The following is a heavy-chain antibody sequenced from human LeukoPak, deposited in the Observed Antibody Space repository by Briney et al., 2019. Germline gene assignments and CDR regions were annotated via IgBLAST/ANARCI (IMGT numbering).Heavy chain of an antibody. V-gene: IGHV1-2*02. CDR2: INPNSGGT. CDR1: GYTFTGYY. CDR3: ARNIHSGYATYYYYGMDV. D-gene: IGHD5-12*01. J-gene: IGHJ6*02. Sequence: ASVKVSCKASGYTFTGYYMHWVRQAPGRGLEWMGWINPNSGGTNYAQKFQGRVTMTRDTSISTAYMELSRLRSDDTAVYYCARNIHSGYATYYYYGMDVWGQGTTVTVSS.